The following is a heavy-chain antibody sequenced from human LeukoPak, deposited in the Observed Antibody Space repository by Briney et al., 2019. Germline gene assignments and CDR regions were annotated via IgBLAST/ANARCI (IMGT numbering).Heavy chain of an antibody. CDR3: TRGGRDGFDI. V-gene: IGHV3-13*01. CDR2: IATTGDT. D-gene: IGHD5-24*01. J-gene: IGHJ3*02. Sequence: GGSLRLSCTASGFTFSSYDMPWVRQVTGKGLEWVSAIATTGDTFYSGSVKGRFSISRENAKTSLYLQMNSLRVGDTALYYCTRGGRDGFDIWGQGTMVTVSS. CDR1: GFTFSSYD.